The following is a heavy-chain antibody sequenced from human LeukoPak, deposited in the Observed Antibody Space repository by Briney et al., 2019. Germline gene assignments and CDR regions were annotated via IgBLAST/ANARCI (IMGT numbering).Heavy chain of an antibody. J-gene: IGHJ6*02. Sequence: ASVKVSCKASGGTFSSYAISWVRQAPGQGLEWMGGIIPIFGTANYAQKFQGRVTITADESTSTAYMELSSLRSEDTAVYYCARERGYSHHMGVYYYYGMDVWGQGTTVTVSS. CDR3: ARERGYSHHMGVYYYYGMDV. D-gene: IGHD5-18*01. CDR1: GGTFSSYA. V-gene: IGHV1-69*13. CDR2: IIPIFGTA.